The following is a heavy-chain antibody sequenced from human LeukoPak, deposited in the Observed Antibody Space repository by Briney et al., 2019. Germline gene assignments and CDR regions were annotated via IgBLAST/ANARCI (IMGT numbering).Heavy chain of an antibody. CDR2: ISDSGDRT. CDR3: AKSGSVPPDY. J-gene: IGHJ4*02. V-gene: IGHV3-23*01. Sequence: GGSLRLSCAASGFTFTICAMSWVRQSPGKGLEWVSSISDSGDRTYYADSVKGRFTISRDNSRNTLYLQVNSLRAEDTAVYYCAKSGSVPPDYWGQGTLVTVSS. CDR1: GFTFTICA. D-gene: IGHD5-12*01.